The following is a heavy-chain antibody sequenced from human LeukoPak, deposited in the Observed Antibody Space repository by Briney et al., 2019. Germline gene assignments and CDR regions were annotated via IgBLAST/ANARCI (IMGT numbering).Heavy chain of an antibody. D-gene: IGHD1-26*01. CDR2: IYYTGST. CDR3: ARRGGSGRAFDY. CDR1: GASISGGTYY. J-gene: IGHJ4*02. V-gene: IGHV4-39*01. Sequence: PSETLSLTCSVSGASISGGTYYWGWIRQPPGTGLEWIGSIYYTGSTYDNPSLKSRVTISVDTSMNQFSLKLSSVTAADTAVYYCARRGGSGRAFDYWGQGTLVTVSS.